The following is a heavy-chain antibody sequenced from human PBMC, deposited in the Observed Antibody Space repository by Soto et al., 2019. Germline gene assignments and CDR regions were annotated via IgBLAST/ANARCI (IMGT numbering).Heavy chain of an antibody. CDR3: ASRRGYCSSTSCYAWKMLNDAFDI. J-gene: IGHJ3*02. V-gene: IGHV4-39*01. CDR1: GGSISSSSYY. CDR2: IYYSGST. D-gene: IGHD2-2*01. Sequence: QLQLQESGPGLVKPSETLSLTCTVSGGSISSSSYYWGWIRQPPGKGLEWIGSIYYSGSTYYNPSLKSRVTISVDTSKNQFSLKLSSVTAADTVVYYCASRRGYCSSTSCYAWKMLNDAFDIWGQGTMVTVSS.